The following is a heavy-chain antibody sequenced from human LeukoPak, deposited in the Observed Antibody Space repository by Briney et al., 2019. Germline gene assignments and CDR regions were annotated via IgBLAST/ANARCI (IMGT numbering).Heavy chain of an antibody. CDR1: GFTFSSYG. Sequence: GGSLRLSCAASGFTFSSYGMHWVRQAPGKGLEWVAFIRYDGSNKYYADSVKGRFTISIDNSKNTLYLQMNSLRAEDTAVYYCAKERRYYYGSGSYYVDYFDYWGQGTLVTVSS. V-gene: IGHV3-30*02. CDR2: IRYDGSNK. CDR3: AKERRYYYGSGSYYVDYFDY. D-gene: IGHD3-10*01. J-gene: IGHJ4*02.